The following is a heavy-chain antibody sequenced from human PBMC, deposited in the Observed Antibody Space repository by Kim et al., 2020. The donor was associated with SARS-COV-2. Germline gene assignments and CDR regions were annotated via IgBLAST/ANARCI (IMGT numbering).Heavy chain of an antibody. Sequence: GGSLRLSCAASGFTFSSYGMHWVRQAPGKVLEWVAVISYDGSNKYYADSVKGRFTISRDNSKNTLYLQMNSLRAEDTAVYYCAKELRGKITMVRGVWNVWGQGTTVTVSS. CDR3: AKELRGKITMVRGVWNV. CDR2: ISYDGSNK. D-gene: IGHD3-10*01. V-gene: IGHV3-30*18. CDR1: GFTFSSYG. J-gene: IGHJ6*02.